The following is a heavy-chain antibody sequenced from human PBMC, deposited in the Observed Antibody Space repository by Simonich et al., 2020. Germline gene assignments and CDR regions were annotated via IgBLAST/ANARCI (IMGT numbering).Heavy chain of an antibody. Sequence: EVQLVESGGGLVKPGGSLRLSCAASGFTFSSYSMNWVRQAPGIGLEWCSSISSSSSYIYYADSVKGRFTISRDNAKNSLYLQMNSLRAEDTAVYYCARDVDTAMVFDYWGQGTLVTVSS. D-gene: IGHD5-18*01. CDR3: ARDVDTAMVFDY. CDR2: ISSSSSYI. J-gene: IGHJ4*02. CDR1: GFTFSSYS. V-gene: IGHV3-21*01.